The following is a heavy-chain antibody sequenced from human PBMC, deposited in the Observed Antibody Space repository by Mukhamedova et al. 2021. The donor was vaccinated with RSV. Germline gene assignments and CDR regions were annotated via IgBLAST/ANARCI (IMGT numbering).Heavy chain of an antibody. V-gene: IGHV3-15*01. CDR3: THIQESSFGD. Sequence: APVKGRFTISRDESKNMVYLQMDSLKTEDTAVYYCTHIQESSFGDWGQGTLVTASS. J-gene: IGHJ4*02. D-gene: IGHD3-3*01.